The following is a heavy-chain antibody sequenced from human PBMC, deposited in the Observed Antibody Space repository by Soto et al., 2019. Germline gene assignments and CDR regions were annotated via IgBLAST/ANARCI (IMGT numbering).Heavy chain of an antibody. CDR1: GFTFSSYA. Sequence: PGGSLRLSCAASGFTFSSYAMTWVRQAPGKGLEWVSAIGSGGSTYYADSVKGRFTISRDNSRNTLYLQMNSLRADDTAVYYCAKDLGSPTVVTPELEFDYWGQGTLGTVSS. CDR2: IGSGGST. V-gene: IGHV3-23*01. J-gene: IGHJ4*02. D-gene: IGHD4-17*01. CDR3: AKDLGSPTVVTPELEFDY.